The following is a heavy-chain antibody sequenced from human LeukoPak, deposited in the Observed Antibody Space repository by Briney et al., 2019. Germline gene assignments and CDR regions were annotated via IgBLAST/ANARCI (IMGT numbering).Heavy chain of an antibody. D-gene: IGHD3-10*01. V-gene: IGHV3-30*03. CDR1: GFTFSSYG. CDR3: AIQRTVRGVPYHFDY. Sequence: GRSLRLSCAASGFTFSSYGMHWVRQAPGKGLEWVAVISYDGSNKYYADSVKGRFTISRDNSKNTLYLQMNSLRAEDTAVYYCAIQRTVRGVPYHFDYWGQGTLATVS. J-gene: IGHJ4*02. CDR2: ISYDGSNK.